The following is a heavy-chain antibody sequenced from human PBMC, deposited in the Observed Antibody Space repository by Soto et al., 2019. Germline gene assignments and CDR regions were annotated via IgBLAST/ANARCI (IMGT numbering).Heavy chain of an antibody. J-gene: IGHJ4*02. CDR3: ARAAHYDILTGYYFFDY. CDR2: INVRVST. V-gene: IGHV4-30-4*01. D-gene: IGHD3-9*01. Sequence: SETLSLTCTVSDGSISRRHYYWRWIRQPPGKGLTSLRYINVRVSTHYNPSRKSRVTISVHTSKNQFSLKLRSVTAADTAVYYCARAAHYDILTGYYFFDYWRQGTLVTVSS. CDR1: DGSISRRHYY.